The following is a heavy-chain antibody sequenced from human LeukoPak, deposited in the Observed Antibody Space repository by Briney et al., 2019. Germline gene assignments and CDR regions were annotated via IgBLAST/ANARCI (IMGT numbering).Heavy chain of an antibody. CDR1: GGSISSYY. J-gene: IGHJ4*02. Sequence: SETLSLTCTVSGGSISSYYWSWIRQPPGQELEWIGYIYTSGSTNYNPSLKSRVTISVDTSKNQFSLKLSSVTAADTAVYYCARLTGYGTPVDYWGQGTLVTVSS. D-gene: IGHD1-14*01. CDR3: ARLTGYGTPVDY. V-gene: IGHV4-4*09. CDR2: IYTSGST.